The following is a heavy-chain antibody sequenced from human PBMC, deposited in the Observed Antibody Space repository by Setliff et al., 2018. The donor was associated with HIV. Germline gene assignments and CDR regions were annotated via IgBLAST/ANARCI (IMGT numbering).Heavy chain of an antibody. Sequence: SLTCTVSGGSINNHYWYWIRQPPGKGLEWIGYIYISGTTNYNPSLKNRVTMSLDTSKTQVSLRLTSVTAADTAVYYCARELEYSSGWFLVDYWGQGALVTGLL. CDR2: IYISGTT. V-gene: IGHV4-4*09. J-gene: IGHJ4*02. CDR3: ARELEYSSGWFLVDY. CDR1: GGSINNHY. D-gene: IGHD6-19*01.